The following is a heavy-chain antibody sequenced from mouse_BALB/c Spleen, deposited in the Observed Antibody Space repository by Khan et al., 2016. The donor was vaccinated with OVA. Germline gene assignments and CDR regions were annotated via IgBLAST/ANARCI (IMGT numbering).Heavy chain of an antibody. CDR2: MIYSGNT. Sequence: MQLEESGPSLVKPSQTLSLTCSVTGDSITSGYWSWIRKFPGNKLEYMGYMIYSGNTYYNPSLKRRISITRHTSTNQYYLQLNAGTTEDTATYYCARSTYRYAFAYWGQGTLVTGSA. D-gene: IGHD2-14*01. J-gene: IGHJ3*01. V-gene: IGHV3-8*02. CDR1: GDSITSGY. CDR3: ARSTYRYAFAY.